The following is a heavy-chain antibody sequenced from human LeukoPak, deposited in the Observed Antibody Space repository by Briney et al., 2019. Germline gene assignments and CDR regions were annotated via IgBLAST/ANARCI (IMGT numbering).Heavy chain of an antibody. CDR1: GLTVSSNY. CDR3: AELGITMIGGV. V-gene: IGHV3-23*01. CDR2: ISGSGGST. Sequence: GGSLRLSCAASGLTVSSNYMSWVRQAPGKGLEWVSAISGSGGSTYYADSVKGRFTISRDNAKNSLYLQMNSLRAEDTAVYYCAELGITMIGGVWGKGTTVTISS. J-gene: IGHJ6*04. D-gene: IGHD3-10*02.